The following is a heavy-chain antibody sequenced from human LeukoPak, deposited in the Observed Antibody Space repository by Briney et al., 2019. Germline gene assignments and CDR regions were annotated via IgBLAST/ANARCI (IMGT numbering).Heavy chain of an antibody. J-gene: IGHJ4*02. CDR3: ARDAALYSSSSGGYFDY. V-gene: IGHV3-7*01. CDR1: GFTFSSYW. D-gene: IGHD6-6*01. Sequence: GGSLRLSCAASGFTFSSYWMSWVRQAPGKGLEWVANIKQDGSEKYYVDSVKGRFTISRDNSKNTLYLQMNSLRAEDTAVYYCARDAALYSSSSGGYFDYWGQGTLVTVSS. CDR2: IKQDGSEK.